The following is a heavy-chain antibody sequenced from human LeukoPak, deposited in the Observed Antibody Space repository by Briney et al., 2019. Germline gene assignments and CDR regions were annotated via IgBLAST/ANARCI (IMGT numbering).Heavy chain of an antibody. J-gene: IGHJ4*02. D-gene: IGHD2-21*01. CDR2: ISGSGGTI. CDR1: GFTFSSYD. V-gene: IGHV3-48*03. CDR3: ARGALKCDPCFFDR. Sequence: PGGSLRLSCAASGFTFSSYDMNWVRQAPGKGLEWVSYISGSGGTIYYADSVKGRFTISRDNANNSLYPQMNSLRAEDTAVYYCARGALKCDPCFFDRWGQGTLVTVSS.